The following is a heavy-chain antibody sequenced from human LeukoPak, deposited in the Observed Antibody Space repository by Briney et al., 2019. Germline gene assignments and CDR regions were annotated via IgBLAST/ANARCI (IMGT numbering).Heavy chain of an antibody. Sequence: GGSLRLSCAASGFTFSSYAMSWVRQAPGKGLEWVSAISGSGGSTYYADPVKGRFTISRDNSKNSLYLQMNSLRAEDTAVYYCARRLGLGFGEYSNNWFDPWGQGTLVTVSS. CDR3: ARRLGLGFGEYSNNWFDP. V-gene: IGHV3-23*01. J-gene: IGHJ5*02. CDR1: GFTFSSYA. CDR2: ISGSGGST. D-gene: IGHD3-10*01.